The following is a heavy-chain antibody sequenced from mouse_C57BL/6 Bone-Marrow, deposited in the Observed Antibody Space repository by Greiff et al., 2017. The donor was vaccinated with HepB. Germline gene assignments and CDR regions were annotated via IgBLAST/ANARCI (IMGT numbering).Heavy chain of an antibody. Sequence: VQLQQSGPELVKPGASVKISCKASGYSFTSYYIHWVKQRPGQGLEWIGWIYPGSGNTKYNEKFKGKATLTADTSSSTAYMQLSSLTSEDSAVYYCARGGYDYPFAYWGQGTLVTVSA. CDR1: GYSFTSYY. D-gene: IGHD2-4*01. J-gene: IGHJ3*01. CDR2: IYPGSGNT. V-gene: IGHV1-66*01. CDR3: ARGGYDYPFAY.